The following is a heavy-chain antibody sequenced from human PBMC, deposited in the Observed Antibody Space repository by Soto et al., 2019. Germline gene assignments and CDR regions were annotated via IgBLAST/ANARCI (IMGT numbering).Heavy chain of an antibody. Sequence: QVPLVQSGAEVKKSGASVKISCKASGYSFTGYYIHWVRQAPGQGLEWMGEISPNSGGTKYEQKFQGRVTMTRDTSITTVYMDLSNLSPDDTAVYYCGKGRSGDVGVFYWGQGTLVTVYS. D-gene: IGHD1-26*01. CDR3: GKGRSGDVGVFY. CDR2: ISPNSGGT. CDR1: GYSFTGYY. V-gene: IGHV1-2*02. J-gene: IGHJ4*02.